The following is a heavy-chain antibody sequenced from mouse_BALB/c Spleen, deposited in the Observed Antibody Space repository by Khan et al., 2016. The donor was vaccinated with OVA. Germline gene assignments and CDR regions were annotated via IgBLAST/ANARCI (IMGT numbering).Heavy chain of an antibody. J-gene: IGHJ3*01. V-gene: IGHV3-6*02. CDR3: TRDKNYYGYSAY. Sequence: EVQLQESGPGLVKPSQSLSLTCSVTGYSITSGYYWNWIRQFPGNKLEWMGYISYDGSNNYNPSLKNRISITRDTSENQFFLTLNSVTTEDTDTYYCTRDKNYYGYSAYWGQGTLVTGSA. CDR1: GYSITSGYY. CDR2: ISYDGSN. D-gene: IGHD1-2*01.